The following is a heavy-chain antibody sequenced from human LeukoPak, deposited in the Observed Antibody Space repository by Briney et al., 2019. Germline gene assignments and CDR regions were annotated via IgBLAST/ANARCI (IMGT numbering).Heavy chain of an antibody. J-gene: IGHJ4*02. CDR3: SLRGDGVSAYSFDY. CDR1: GFTFSSYG. CDR2: ISYDGSNK. V-gene: IGHV3-30*03. Sequence: GRSLRLSCAASGFTFSSYGMHWVSQAPGKGLEWVAVISYDGSNKYYADSVKGRLTISRDNSKNTLYLQMNSLRAEDTAVYYCSLRGDGVSAYSFDYWGQGTLVAVSS. D-gene: IGHD4-17*01.